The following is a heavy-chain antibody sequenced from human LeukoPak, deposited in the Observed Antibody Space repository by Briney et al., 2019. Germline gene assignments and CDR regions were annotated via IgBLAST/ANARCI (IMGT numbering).Heavy chain of an antibody. CDR3: ARELIVVEGNNLDY. Sequence: PGGSLRLSCAASGFTFTNYPMSWVRQTPGKGLEWISAISANGRSTYYADSVKGRFTISRDDSWNTLFLQMNSLRAEDTAVYYCARELIVVEGNNLDYWGQGTLVTVSS. D-gene: IGHD3-22*01. CDR2: ISANGRST. J-gene: IGHJ4*02. CDR1: GFTFTNYP. V-gene: IGHV3-23*01.